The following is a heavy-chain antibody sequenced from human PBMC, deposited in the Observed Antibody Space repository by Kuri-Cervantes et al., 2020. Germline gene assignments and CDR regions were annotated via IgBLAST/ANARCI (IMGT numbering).Heavy chain of an antibody. V-gene: IGHV3-7*01. CDR3: AREMYSSGWYDAFDI. CDR2: INQVGSEK. D-gene: IGHD6-19*01. Sequence: GESLKISCAVSDFTFSNFWMNWLRQAPGKGLEWVASINQVGSEKYYVDSVKGRFTISRDNAKNSLFLQMNSLGAEDTAVYYCAREMYSSGWYDAFDIWGQGTMVTVSS. CDR1: DFTFSNFW. J-gene: IGHJ3*02.